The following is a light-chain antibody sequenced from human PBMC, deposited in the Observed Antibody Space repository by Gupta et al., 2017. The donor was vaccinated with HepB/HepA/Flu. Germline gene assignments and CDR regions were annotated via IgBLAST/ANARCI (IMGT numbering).Light chain of an antibody. CDR3: QSYDSSIVV. CDR1: SGSIASNY. J-gene: IGLJ2*01. V-gene: IGLV6-57*03. CDR2: EDS. Sequence: NFMLTQPHSLSEAPGKTVTISCTRSSGSIASNYVQWYQQRPGSAPTTVIYEDSQRPSGVPDRFSGSIDSSSNSASLTISGLKTEDEADYSCQSYDSSIVVFGGGTKLTVL.